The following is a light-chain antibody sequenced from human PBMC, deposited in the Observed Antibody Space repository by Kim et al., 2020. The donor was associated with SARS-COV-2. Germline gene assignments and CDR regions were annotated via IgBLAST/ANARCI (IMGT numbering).Light chain of an antibody. CDR3: QSSDTSLSDSSLTVV. CDR1: SSNIGAGYD. Sequence: QSVLTQPPSVSGAPGQRVTISCTGSSSNIGAGYDVHWYQHLPGTAPKLLIFGNKNRPSGVPDRFSGSKSGTSASLAITGLQAEDEADYYCQSSDTSLSDSSLTVVFGGGTQLTVL. V-gene: IGLV1-40*01. CDR2: GNK. J-gene: IGLJ2*01.